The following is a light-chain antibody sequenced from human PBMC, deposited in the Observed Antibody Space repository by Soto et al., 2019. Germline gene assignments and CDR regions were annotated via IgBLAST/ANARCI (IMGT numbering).Light chain of an antibody. CDR2: AAS. V-gene: IGKV3-20*01. Sequence: EIVLTHSPGTLSLSPGERATLSCRASQSVSFNSLAWYEQKGGQAPRLLIYAASTRATGVPDRFSGTGSGTDFALTISRLETDDSEVYYCQQYGGSPFTFGPGTKVDIK. J-gene: IGKJ3*01. CDR3: QQYGGSPFT. CDR1: QSVSFNS.